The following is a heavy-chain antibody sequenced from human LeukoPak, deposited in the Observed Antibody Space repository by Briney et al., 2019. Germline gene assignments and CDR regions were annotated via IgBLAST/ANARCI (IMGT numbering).Heavy chain of an antibody. CDR1: GLTLSNYW. CDR3: ANHLVGATLDFDY. CDR2: MNSDGSGT. J-gene: IGHJ4*02. Sequence: GGSLRLSCAASGLTLSNYWMHWVRQAPGKGLVWVSCMNSDGSGTSYADSVKGRFTISRDNAKNTLYLQMNSLRAEDTAVYYRANHLVGATLDFDYWGQGTLVTVSS. D-gene: IGHD1-26*01. V-gene: IGHV3-74*01.